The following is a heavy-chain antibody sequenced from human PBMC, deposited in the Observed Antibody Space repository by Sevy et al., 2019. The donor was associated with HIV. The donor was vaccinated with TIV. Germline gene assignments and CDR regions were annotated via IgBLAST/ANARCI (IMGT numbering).Heavy chain of an antibody. Sequence: GGSLRLSCAASGLTFTNAWMSWVRQAPGKGLEWVGRIKSKTDGGTTEYAAHVKARFTISRDDSKNTLYLQINSLKTGDTAVYYCTTDPLFQGRGIVAAGHFDYWGQGTLVTVSS. J-gene: IGHJ4*02. CDR3: TTDPLFQGRGIVAAGHFDY. D-gene: IGHD6-13*01. CDR2: IKSKTDGGTT. CDR1: GLTFTNAW. V-gene: IGHV3-15*01.